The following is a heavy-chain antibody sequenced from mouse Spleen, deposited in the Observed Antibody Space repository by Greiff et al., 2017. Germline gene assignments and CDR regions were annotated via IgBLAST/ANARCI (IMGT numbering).Heavy chain of an antibody. CDR2: IWSGGST. Sequence: QVQLKESGPGLVQPSQSLSITCTVSGFSLTSYGVHWVRQSPGKGLEWLGVIWSGGSTDYNAAFISRLSISKDNSKSQVFFKMNSLQADDTAIYYCARKAYYGNYVYAMDYWGQGTSVTVSS. CDR3: ARKAYYGNYVYAMDY. J-gene: IGHJ4*01. V-gene: IGHV2-2*01. D-gene: IGHD2-10*01. CDR1: GFSLTSYG.